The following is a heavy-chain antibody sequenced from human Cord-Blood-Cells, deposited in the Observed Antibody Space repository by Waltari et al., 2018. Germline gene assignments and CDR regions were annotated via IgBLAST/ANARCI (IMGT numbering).Heavy chain of an antibody. J-gene: IGHJ4*02. Sequence: QLQLQESGPGLVKPSETLSLTCTVSGGSISSSSYYWGWIRQPPGKGLEWIGSIYYSGSTYYNPSLKSRVTISVDTSKNQFSLKLSSETAADTAVYYCARHFGRNIVVVPAAIDYWGQGTLVTVSS. CDR1: GGSISSSSYY. D-gene: IGHD2-2*01. CDR3: ARHFGRNIVVVPAAIDY. V-gene: IGHV4-39*01. CDR2: IYYSGST.